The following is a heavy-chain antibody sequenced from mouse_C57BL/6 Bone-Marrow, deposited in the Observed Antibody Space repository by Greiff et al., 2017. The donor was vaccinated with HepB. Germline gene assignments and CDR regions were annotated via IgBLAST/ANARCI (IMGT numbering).Heavy chain of an antibody. CDR1: GFTFSNYW. CDR3: TGEVELRWYYAIDY. J-gene: IGHJ4*01. D-gene: IGHD1-1*02. CDR2: IRLKSDNYAT. V-gene: IGHV6-3*01. Sequence: EVQRVESGGGLVQPGGSMKLSCVASGFTFSNYWMNWVRQSPEKGLEWVAQIRLKSDNYATHYAESVKGRFTISRDDSKSSVYLQMNNLRDEDTGMYYCTGEVELRWYYAIDYWGQGTSVTVSS.